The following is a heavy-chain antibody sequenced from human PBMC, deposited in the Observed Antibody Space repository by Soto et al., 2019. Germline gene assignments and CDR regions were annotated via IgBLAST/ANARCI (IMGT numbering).Heavy chain of an antibody. V-gene: IGHV3-23*01. J-gene: IGHJ4*02. CDR2: ISGSGGST. CDR1: GFTFSSYA. D-gene: IGHD3-22*01. CDR3: AKGAPYYYDSSGYYFDYFDY. Sequence: EVQLLESGGGLVQPGGSLRLSCAASGFTFSSYAMSWVRQAPGKGLEWVSAISGSGGSTYYADSVKGRFTISRDNSKNTLYLQMNSLRAEDTAVYYCAKGAPYYYDSSGYYFDYFDYWGQGTLVTVSS.